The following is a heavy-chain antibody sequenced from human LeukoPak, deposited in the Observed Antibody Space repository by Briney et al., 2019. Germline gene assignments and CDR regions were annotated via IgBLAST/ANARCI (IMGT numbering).Heavy chain of an antibody. V-gene: IGHV3-66*01. CDR1: GFTFSSYA. D-gene: IGHD6-19*01. CDR2: IYSGGST. Sequence: GGSLRLSCAASGFTFSSYAMSWVRQAPGKGLEWVSVIYSGGSTYYADSVKGRFTISRDNSKNTLYLQMNSLRAEDMAVYYCARAYVYSSGWYFDYWGQGTLVTVSS. CDR3: ARAYVYSSGWYFDY. J-gene: IGHJ4*02.